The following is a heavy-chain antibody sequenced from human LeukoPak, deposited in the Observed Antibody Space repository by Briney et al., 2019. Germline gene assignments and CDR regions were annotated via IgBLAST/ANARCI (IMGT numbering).Heavy chain of an antibody. CDR3: ARSISTTGTDY. Sequence: SETLSLTCAVSGYSISSGYYWARIRQPPGKGLERIGSIYHSGSTYYKPSLKSRVTISVDMSKNQFSLRLSSVTAADTAMYYCARSISTTGTDYWGQGTLVTVSP. CDR2: IYHSGST. D-gene: IGHD1-7*01. J-gene: IGHJ4*02. V-gene: IGHV4-38-2*01. CDR1: GYSISSGYY.